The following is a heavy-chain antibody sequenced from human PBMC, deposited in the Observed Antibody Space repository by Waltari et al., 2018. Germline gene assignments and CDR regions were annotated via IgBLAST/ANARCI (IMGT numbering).Heavy chain of an antibody. D-gene: IGHD3-16*01. Sequence: QVQLVESGGGVVQPGRSLRLSCEASGFTFSSFHMHWVRQAPGKGRELVAIMSYDGDNIFYVESVKGRFTISRDNSKNILYLQMNSLKVEDTAVYYCANGRADYVWGGYWGQGTLVTVSS. CDR2: MSYDGDNI. CDR1: GFTFSSFH. CDR3: ANGRADYVWGGY. J-gene: IGHJ4*02. V-gene: IGHV3-30*18.